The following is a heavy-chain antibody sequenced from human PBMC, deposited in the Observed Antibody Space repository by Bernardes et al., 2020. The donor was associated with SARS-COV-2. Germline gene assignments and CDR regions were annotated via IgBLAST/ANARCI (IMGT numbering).Heavy chain of an antibody. J-gene: IGHJ4*02. V-gene: IGHV3-7*01. D-gene: IGHD2-2*01. Sequence: GVLRLSCVASGFTFSSLWMTWVRQAPGKGLEWVAIISKDGSEKYYVDSVKGRFSISRDNAKNSLYLQLDSLTAEDTAVYYCANAPRSASFSYWGQGTLVTVSS. CDR2: ISKDGSEK. CDR3: ANAPRSASFSY. CDR1: GFTFSSLW.